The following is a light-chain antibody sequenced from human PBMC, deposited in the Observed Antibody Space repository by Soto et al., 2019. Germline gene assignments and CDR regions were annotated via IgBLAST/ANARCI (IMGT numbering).Light chain of an antibody. CDR3: SLYAGGNNVI. Sequence: QSALTQPPSASGSPGQSVTLSCAGTSSDVGSYIFVSWYQHHPGKAPKLLIYEITKRPPGVSDRFSDSKSGNTASLTVSGLQVEDEADYYCSLYAGGNNVIFGGGTKLTVL. J-gene: IGLJ2*01. V-gene: IGLV2-8*01. CDR2: EIT. CDR1: SSDVGSYIF.